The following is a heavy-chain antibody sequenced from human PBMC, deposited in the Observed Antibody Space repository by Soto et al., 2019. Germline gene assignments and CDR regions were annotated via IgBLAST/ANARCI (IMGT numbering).Heavy chain of an antibody. CDR2: FFYSGST. CDR1: GGSISSYY. CDR3: ASMIGDPVLSFDS. J-gene: IGHJ5*01. D-gene: IGHD3-10*02. Sequence: QVQLQESGPGLVKPSETLSLTCTVSGGSISSYYWSWIRQPPGKGLEWIGFFFYSGSTRYNPSLKSRVTISIDTSEYQFSLKLNYVTAADTAVYYCASMIGDPVLSFDSWGQGTLVAVSS. V-gene: IGHV4-59*01.